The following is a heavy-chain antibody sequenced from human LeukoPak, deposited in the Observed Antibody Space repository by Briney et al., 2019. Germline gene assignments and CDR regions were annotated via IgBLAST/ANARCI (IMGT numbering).Heavy chain of an antibody. CDR2: MNHSGST. CDR3: ARGLYDSSGYYYPLGGHWFDP. CDR1: GGSFSGYY. J-gene: IGHJ5*02. D-gene: IGHD3-22*01. Sequence: SETLSLTCAVYGGSFSGYYWSWIRQPPGKGLEWIGEMNHSGSTNYNPSLKSRVTISVDTSKNQFSLKLSSVTAADTAVYYCARGLYDSSGYYYPLGGHWFDPWGQGTLVTVSS. V-gene: IGHV4-34*01.